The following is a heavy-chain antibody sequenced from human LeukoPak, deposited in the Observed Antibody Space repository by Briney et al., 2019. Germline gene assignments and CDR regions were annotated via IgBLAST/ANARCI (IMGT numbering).Heavy chain of an antibody. J-gene: IGHJ6*02. Sequence: PGGSLRLSCAASGFTFRSYAMSWVRQAPGKGLEWVSDISGSGGSTYYADSVKGRFTISRDNSKNTLYLHMNSLRAEDTAVYYCARDLIAARRVWDYYYGMDVWGQGTTVTVSS. CDR3: ARDLIAARRVWDYYYGMDV. D-gene: IGHD6-6*01. CDR1: GFTFRSYA. CDR2: ISGSGGST. V-gene: IGHV3-23*01.